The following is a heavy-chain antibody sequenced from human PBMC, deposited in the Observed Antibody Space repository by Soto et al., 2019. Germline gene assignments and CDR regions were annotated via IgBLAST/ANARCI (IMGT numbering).Heavy chain of an antibody. CDR1: GGSMSEYF. CDR2: IYYLGST. Sequence: SETLSLTCSVSGGSMSEYFWSWIRQSPGKGLEWIGYIYYLGSTDYNPSLKSRVTISVDTSKRQFSLRLTSVTAADTTVYYCARDGYDGSGSPYPAYWGPGTQVTVSS. CDR3: ARDGYDGSGSPYPAY. V-gene: IGHV4-59*01. J-gene: IGHJ4*02. D-gene: IGHD3-10*01.